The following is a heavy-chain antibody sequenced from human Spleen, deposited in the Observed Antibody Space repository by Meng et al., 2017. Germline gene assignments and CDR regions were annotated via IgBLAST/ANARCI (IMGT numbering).Heavy chain of an antibody. D-gene: IGHD3-22*01. J-gene: IGHJ4*02. V-gene: IGHV4-61*02. CDR1: GYSISSGSY. Sequence: SQTLSLTCVVSGYSISSGSYWGWIRQPAGKGLEWIGRVYTSGSTNYNPSLKSRVTISVDTSKNQFSLKLSSVTAADTAVYYCARAYYDSSGYYDSWGQGTLVTVSS. CDR3: ARAYYDSSGYYDS. CDR2: VYTSGST.